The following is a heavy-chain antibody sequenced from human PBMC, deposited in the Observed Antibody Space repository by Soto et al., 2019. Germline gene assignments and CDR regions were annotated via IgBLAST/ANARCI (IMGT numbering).Heavy chain of an antibody. CDR1: GFTFSRYV. V-gene: IGHV3-30*04. CDR3: ASGSGNHYLPLDY. Sequence: QVQLVESGGGVVQPGRSLRLSCAACGFTFSRYVMHWVRQAPGKGLEWVALISYDGSNQYYTDSVKGRFTISSDNSKNTLYLQMDSLRADDTAVYYCASGSGNHYLPLDYWGQGTLVTVSS. D-gene: IGHD3-10*01. CDR2: ISYDGSNQ. J-gene: IGHJ4*02.